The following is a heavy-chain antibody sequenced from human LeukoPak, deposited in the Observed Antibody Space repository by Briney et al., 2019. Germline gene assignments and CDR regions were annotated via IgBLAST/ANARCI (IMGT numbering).Heavy chain of an antibody. Sequence: GRSLRLSFAASGFTFRSCWMHCVRQAPGKGLVWVSRINNDGTDTIYADSVKGRFTISRDNAKNTLYLRINSLRAEDTAVYYCARGSSGPDIWGQGTMVTASS. J-gene: IGHJ3*02. CDR3: ARGSSGPDI. CDR1: GFTFRSCW. D-gene: IGHD3-10*01. V-gene: IGHV3-74*01. CDR2: INNDGTDT.